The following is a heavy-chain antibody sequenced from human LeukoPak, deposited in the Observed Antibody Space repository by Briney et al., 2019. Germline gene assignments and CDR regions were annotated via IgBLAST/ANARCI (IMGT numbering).Heavy chain of an antibody. V-gene: IGHV4-30-4*01. J-gene: IGHJ3*02. CDR1: GGSLSSGDYY. Sequence: SETLSLTCTVSGGSLSSGDYYWSWIRQPPGKGLEWIGYIYYSGSTYYNPSLKSRVTISVDTSKNQFSLKLSSVTAADTAVYYCARDGDTRDAFDIWGQGTMVTVSS. CDR3: ARDGDTRDAFDI. D-gene: IGHD4-17*01. CDR2: IYYSGST.